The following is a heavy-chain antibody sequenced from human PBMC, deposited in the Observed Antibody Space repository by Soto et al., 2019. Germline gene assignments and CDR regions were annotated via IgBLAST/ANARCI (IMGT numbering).Heavy chain of an antibody. V-gene: IGHV3-30-3*01. J-gene: IGHJ2*01. D-gene: IGHD4-4*01. CDR3: ARPLWRDDYNWGYFDL. Sequence: QVQLVESGGGVVQPGRSLRLSCAASGFTFSRYAMHWVRQAPGKGLEWVAVISYDGSNKYYADSVKGRFTISRDNSKXSLDVQMNSLRAEDTAVYYCARPLWRDDYNWGYFDLWGRGTLVTVSS. CDR1: GFTFSRYA. CDR2: ISYDGSNK.